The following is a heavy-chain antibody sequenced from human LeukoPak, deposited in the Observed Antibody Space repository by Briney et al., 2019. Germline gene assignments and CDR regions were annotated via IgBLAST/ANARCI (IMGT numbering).Heavy chain of an antibody. CDR2: IYTSGST. J-gene: IGHJ4*02. V-gene: IGHV4-4*09. Sequence: SETLSLTCTVSGGSISTYYWSWIRQPPGKGLEWIGYIYTSGSTDYNPSLKNRVTISLDTSNNQFSLNLNSVTAADTAVYYCARSRGRKVTPFDYWGQGILVTVSS. CDR3: ARSRGRKVTPFDY. CDR1: GGSISTYY. D-gene: IGHD3-10*01.